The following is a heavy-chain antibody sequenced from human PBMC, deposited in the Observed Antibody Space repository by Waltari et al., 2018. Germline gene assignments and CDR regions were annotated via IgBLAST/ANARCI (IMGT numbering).Heavy chain of an antibody. CDR1: GFTFNTYW. CDR3: TTSHNYTTFDI. J-gene: IGHJ3*02. D-gene: IGHD3-3*01. CDR2: ISSDGNIA. V-gene: IGHV3-74*01. Sequence: EVQVVESGGGLAQPGGSLRLSCAASGFTFNTYWMHGVRQAPGKGLVWVSHISSDGNIANNADSVKGRFTISRDNAKNTLFLQMNSLRVEDTAVYYCTTSHNYTTFDIWGQGTVVTVSS.